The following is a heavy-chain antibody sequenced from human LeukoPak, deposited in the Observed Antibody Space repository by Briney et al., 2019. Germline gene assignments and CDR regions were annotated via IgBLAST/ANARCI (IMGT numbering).Heavy chain of an antibody. V-gene: IGHV3-53*01. J-gene: IGHJ4*02. D-gene: IGHD4-23*01. CDR2: IYSDGNT. CDR1: GFSVSNNH. CDR3: ARGGGGGNPFDY. Sequence: GGSLRLSCAVSGFSVSNNHMSWVRQAPGKGLAWVSVIYSDGNTYYAESVKGRFTISRDNSKNTLYLQMNSLRAEDTAVYYCARGGGGGNPFDYWGQGTLVTVSS.